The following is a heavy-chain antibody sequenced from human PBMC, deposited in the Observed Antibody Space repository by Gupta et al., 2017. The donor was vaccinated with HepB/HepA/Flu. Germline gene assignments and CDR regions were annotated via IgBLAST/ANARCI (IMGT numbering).Heavy chain of an antibody. J-gene: IGHJ3*02. V-gene: IGHV1-2*04. Sequence: QVQLVQSGAEVNKPGASVKVSCKASGYTFTGYYMHWVRQAPGQGLEWMGGINPNSGGTNYAQKFQGWGTMTRDTSISTAYRELSRLRSDETAVYYGARDADYDSSGVGVSGAFDIGCQGTMVTVSS. D-gene: IGHD3-22*01. CDR1: GYTFTGYY. CDR2: INPNSGGT. CDR3: ARDADYDSSGVGVSGAFDI.